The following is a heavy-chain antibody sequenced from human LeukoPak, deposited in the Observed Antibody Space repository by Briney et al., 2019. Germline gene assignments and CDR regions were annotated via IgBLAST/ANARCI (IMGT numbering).Heavy chain of an antibody. CDR1: VFTFSGHW. CDR3: TRDRSRAEDD. Sequence: GGALRLSRAASVFTFSGHWMSWVRQAPGKGLEWVANINQGGSDKYYVDSVKGRFTISRDNANNLLYLQMNSLRGEDTAVYYCTRDRSRAEDDWGQGTLVTVSS. CDR2: INQGGSDK. D-gene: IGHD1-14*01. J-gene: IGHJ4*02. V-gene: IGHV3-7*01.